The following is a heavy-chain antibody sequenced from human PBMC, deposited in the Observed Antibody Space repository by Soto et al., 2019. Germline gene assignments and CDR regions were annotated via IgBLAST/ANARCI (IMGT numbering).Heavy chain of an antibody. CDR3: ARGVRVVGYCSGGSCYNGGFDY. CDR1: GGSFSGYY. J-gene: IGHJ4*02. D-gene: IGHD2-15*01. CDR2: INHSGST. Sequence: SETLSLTCAVYGGSFSGYYWSWIRQPPGKGLEWIGEINHSGSTNYNPSLKSRVTISVDTSKNQFSLKLSSVTAADTAVYYCARGVRVVGYCSGGSCYNGGFDYWGQGTLVTVSS. V-gene: IGHV4-34*01.